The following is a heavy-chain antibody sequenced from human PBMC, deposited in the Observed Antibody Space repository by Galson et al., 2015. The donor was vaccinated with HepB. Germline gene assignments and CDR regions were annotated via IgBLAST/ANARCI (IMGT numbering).Heavy chain of an antibody. CDR2: IVVGSGNT. CDR1: GFTFTSSA. D-gene: IGHD5-12*01. J-gene: IGHJ5*02. Sequence: SVKVSCKASGFTFTSSAVQWVRQARGQRLEWIGWIVVGSGNTNYAQKFQERVTITRDMSTSTAYMELSSLRSEDTAVYYCAAERYRDSGYGLDSGPNWFDHWGQGTLVTVSS. V-gene: IGHV1-58*01. CDR3: AAERYRDSGYGLDSGPNWFDH.